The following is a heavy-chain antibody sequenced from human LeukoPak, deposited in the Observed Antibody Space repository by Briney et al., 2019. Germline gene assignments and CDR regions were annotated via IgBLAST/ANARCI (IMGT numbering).Heavy chain of an antibody. CDR1: GFTFSSYS. D-gene: IGHD6-19*01. CDR3: AIDIAVAGEENIDY. CDR2: ISSSSSYI. V-gene: IGHV3-21*01. Sequence: GGSLRLSCAASGFTFSSYSMNWVRQAPGKGLEWVSSISSSSSYIYYADSVKGRFTISRDNAKNSLYLQMNSLRAEDTAVYYCAIDIAVAGEENIDYWGQGTLVTVSS. J-gene: IGHJ4*02.